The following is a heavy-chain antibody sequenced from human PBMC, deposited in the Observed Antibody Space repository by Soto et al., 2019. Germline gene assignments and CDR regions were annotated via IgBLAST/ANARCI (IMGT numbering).Heavy chain of an antibody. CDR1: GGSIRGSGYY. CDR2: VYYSGST. CDR3: ASRGGASYDFWSGYYYFDY. V-gene: IGHV4-39*01. J-gene: IGHJ4*02. Sequence: SETLSLTCTVSGGSIRGSGYYWGWIRQPPGKGLEWIGSVYYSGSTYRNPSLKSRVTMSVDTSKNQLSLKLSSVTAADTAVYYCASRGGASYDFWSGYYYFDYWGQGTLVTVSS. D-gene: IGHD3-3*01.